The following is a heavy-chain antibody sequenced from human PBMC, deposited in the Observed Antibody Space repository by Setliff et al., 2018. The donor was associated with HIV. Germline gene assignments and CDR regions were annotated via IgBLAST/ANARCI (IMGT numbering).Heavy chain of an antibody. J-gene: IGHJ4*02. D-gene: IGHD5-12*01. CDR2: IFPGVAT. Sequence: PSETLSLTCSVSGVSISSYYWSWIRHSPGKGLEWIGIIFPGVATNYNPSLTSRVTIAVDTSKNHLFLKLTSVTAADTAVYFCAKSSPSIGYITDCWGQGAPVTVSS. CDR3: AKSSPSIGYITDC. V-gene: IGHV4-59*01. CDR1: GVSISSYY.